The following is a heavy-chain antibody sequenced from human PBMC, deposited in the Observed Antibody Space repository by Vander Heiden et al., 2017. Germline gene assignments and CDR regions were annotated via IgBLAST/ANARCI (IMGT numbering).Heavy chain of an antibody. V-gene: IGHV3-11*01. CDR1: GFPFRDYY. J-gene: IGHJ3*02. Sequence: QVQLVESGGGLVKPGGSLRLPCAASGFPFRDYYMSWIRQAQGKGLEGVSYISSSGSTIYYADSVKGRFTISRDNAKNSLYLQMNSLRAEDTAVYYCARAGIAVAGGDDAFDIWGQGTMVTVSS. D-gene: IGHD6-19*01. CDR3: ARAGIAVAGGDDAFDI. CDR2: ISSSGSTI.